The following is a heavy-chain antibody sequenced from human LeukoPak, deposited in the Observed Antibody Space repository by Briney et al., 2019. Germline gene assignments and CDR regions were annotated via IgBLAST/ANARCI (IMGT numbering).Heavy chain of an antibody. CDR2: ITSSGRTI. CDR1: GFTFGDYA. Sequence: PGGSLRLSCTASGFTFGDYAMSWVRQAPGRGLEWISYITSSGRTIYYADSVKGRFTISRDNAKNSLFLQMNSLRAEDTAVYYCARDRAAAGTSYYGMDVWGKGTTVTVSS. D-gene: IGHD6-13*01. CDR3: ARDRAAAGTSYYGMDV. J-gene: IGHJ6*04. V-gene: IGHV3-48*03.